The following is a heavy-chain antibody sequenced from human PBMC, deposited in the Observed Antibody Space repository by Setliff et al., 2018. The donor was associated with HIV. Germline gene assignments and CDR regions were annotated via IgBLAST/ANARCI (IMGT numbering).Heavy chain of an antibody. CDR3: ARGTRVGANDAFDI. CDR1: GYTFTGHY. Sequence: ASVKVSCKASGYTFTGHYMHWVRQAPGQGLEWMGRINPNSGGTNYAQKFKGRFTMTRDTSISTAYMELSRLRSDDTAVYYCARGTRVGANDAFDIWGQGTMVTVS. CDR2: INPNSGGT. D-gene: IGHD1-26*01. J-gene: IGHJ3*02. V-gene: IGHV1-2*06.